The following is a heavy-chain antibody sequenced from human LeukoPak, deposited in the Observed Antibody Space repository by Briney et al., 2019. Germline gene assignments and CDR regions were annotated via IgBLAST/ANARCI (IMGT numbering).Heavy chain of an antibody. CDR2: ITPSDSYT. CDR1: AYSFSTFW. D-gene: IGHD1-14*01. J-gene: IGHJ4*02. CDR3: ATSSGNNPFDY. V-gene: IGHV5-10-1*01. Sequence: GESLKIYCKASAYSFSTFWISWVRQMPGKGLEWMGRITPSDSYTNYSPSFRGHVTISADKSITTAYLQWSSLRASDTAMYYCATSSGNNPFDYWGQGNLVTVSS.